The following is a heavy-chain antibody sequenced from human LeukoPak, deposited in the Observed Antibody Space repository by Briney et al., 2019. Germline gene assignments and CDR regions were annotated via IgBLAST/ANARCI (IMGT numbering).Heavy chain of an antibody. CDR3: ARASRLTAYMDV. CDR2: INHSGST. J-gene: IGHJ6*03. Sequence: PSETLSLTCAVYGGSFSGYYWSWIRQPPGKGLEWIGEINHSGSTNYNPSLKSRLTISVDTSKNQFSLKLSSVTAADTAVYYCARASRLTAYMDVWGKGTTVTASS. CDR1: GGSFSGYY. D-gene: IGHD5-18*01. V-gene: IGHV4-34*01.